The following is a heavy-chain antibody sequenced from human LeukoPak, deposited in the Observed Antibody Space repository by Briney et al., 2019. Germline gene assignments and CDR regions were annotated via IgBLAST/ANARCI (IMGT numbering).Heavy chain of an antibody. CDR2: VNPNSGGT. Sequence: GASVKVSCKASGYTFSDYYMHWVRQAPGQGLEWMGWVNPNSGGTNYTQKFQGRVTMTSDTSISSAYMELSRLRSDDTAMYYCARGVGNYYVMDVWGQGTTVTVSS. D-gene: IGHD1-14*01. CDR1: GYTFSDYY. V-gene: IGHV1-2*02. J-gene: IGHJ6*02. CDR3: ARGVGNYYVMDV.